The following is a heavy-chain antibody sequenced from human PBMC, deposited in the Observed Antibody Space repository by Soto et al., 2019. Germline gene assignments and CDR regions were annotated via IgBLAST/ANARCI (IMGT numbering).Heavy chain of an antibody. CDR1: GYTFTSYG. CDR3: ARDGTGYSSGGGYDY. J-gene: IGHJ4*02. D-gene: IGHD6-19*01. V-gene: IGHV1-18*01. CDR2: ISAYNGNT. Sequence: GASVKVSCKASGYTFTSYGISWVRQAPGQGLEWMGWISAYNGNTNYAQKLQGRVTMTTDTSTSTAYMELRGLRSDDTAVYYCARDGTGYSSGGGYDYWGQGTLVTVSS.